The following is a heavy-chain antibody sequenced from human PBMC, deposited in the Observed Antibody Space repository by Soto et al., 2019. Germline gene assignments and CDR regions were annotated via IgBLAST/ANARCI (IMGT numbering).Heavy chain of an antibody. J-gene: IGHJ5*02. CDR2: IYTSGST. V-gene: IGHV4-4*07. D-gene: IGHD4-17*01. CDR3: ARGRTVSGFFNWFDP. Sequence: SAPLSLTCTVSGCSISSYYWSWIRQPAGKGLEWIGRIYTSGSTNYNPSLKSRVTMSVDTSKNQFSLKLSSVTAADTAVYYCARGRTVSGFFNWFDPWGQGALVTVSS. CDR1: GCSISSYY.